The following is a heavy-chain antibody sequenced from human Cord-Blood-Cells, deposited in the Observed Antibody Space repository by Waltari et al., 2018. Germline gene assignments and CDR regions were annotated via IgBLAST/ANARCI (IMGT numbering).Heavy chain of an antibody. Sequence: EVQLVESGGGLVKPGGSLRLSCAASGFTFSNAWMSWVRQAPGEGLEWVCRIKSKTYGGTTDYAAPVKGRFTISRDDSKNTLYLQMNSLKTEDTAVYYCTTGWYFSYWGQRTLVTVSS. J-gene: IGHJ4*02. V-gene: IGHV3-15*01. CDR3: TTGWYFSY. CDR1: GFTFSNAW. D-gene: IGHD6-19*01. CDR2: IKSKTYGGTT.